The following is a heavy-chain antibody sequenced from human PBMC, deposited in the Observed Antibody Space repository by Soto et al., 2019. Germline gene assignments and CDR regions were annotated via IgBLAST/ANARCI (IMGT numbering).Heavy chain of an antibody. V-gene: IGHV1-18*01. D-gene: IGHD3-16*02. CDR2: ISAYNGNT. Sequence: GASVKVSCKASGYTFTSYGISWVRQAPGQGLEWMGWISAYNGNTNYAQKLQGRVTMTTDTSTSTAYMELRSLRSDDTAVYYCARALALHLGELSSPPDYWGQGTLVTVSS. CDR1: GYTFTSYG. CDR3: ARALALHLGELSSPPDY. J-gene: IGHJ4*02.